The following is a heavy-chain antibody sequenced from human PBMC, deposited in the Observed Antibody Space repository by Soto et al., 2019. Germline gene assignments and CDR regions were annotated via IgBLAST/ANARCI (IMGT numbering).Heavy chain of an antibody. CDR3: AKEPTLDSSSWLRNWFDP. D-gene: IGHD6-13*01. Sequence: GGSLRLSCAASGFTFSSYAMSWVRQAPGKGLEWVSAISGSGGSTYYADSVKGRFTISRDNSKNTLYLQMNSLRAEDTAVYYCAKEPTLDSSSWLRNWFDPWGQGTLVTVSS. J-gene: IGHJ5*02. CDR1: GFTFSSYA. CDR2: ISGSGGST. V-gene: IGHV3-23*01.